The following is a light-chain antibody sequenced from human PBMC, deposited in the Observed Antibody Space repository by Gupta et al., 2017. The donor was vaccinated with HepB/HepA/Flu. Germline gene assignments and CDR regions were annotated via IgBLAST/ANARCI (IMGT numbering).Light chain of an antibody. Sequence: QSVLTQPPSVSAAPGQKVTISCSGSSSNIGNNYVSWYQQLPGTAPKGLIYDNNKRPSGIPDRFSGSKSGTSATLGITGLQTGDEADYYCGTWDSSLSAYVFGTGTKVTVL. J-gene: IGLJ1*01. CDR3: GTWDSSLSAYV. V-gene: IGLV1-51*01. CDR1: SSNIGNNY. CDR2: DNN.